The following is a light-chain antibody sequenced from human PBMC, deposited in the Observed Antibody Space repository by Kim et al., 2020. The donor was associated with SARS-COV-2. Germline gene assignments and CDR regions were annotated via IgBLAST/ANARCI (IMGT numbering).Light chain of an antibody. CDR2: AAS. CDR3: QQSYSTPRT. V-gene: IGKV1-39*01. J-gene: IGKJ2*02. Sequence: ASVGDRVTITCRTSQTSSNDLNWYQQKPGKAPKLLIYAASNLQSGVPSRFSGSGSGTDFTLTISSLQSEDFATYYCQQSYSTPRTFGQGTKVDIK. CDR1: QTSSND.